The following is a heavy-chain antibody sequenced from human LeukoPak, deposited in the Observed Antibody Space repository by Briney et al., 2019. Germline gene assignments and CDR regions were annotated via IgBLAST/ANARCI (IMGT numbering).Heavy chain of an antibody. CDR2: INHSGRI. Sequence: SETLSLTCAVYGESLSDYYWSWVRQPPGKGLEWIGEINHSGRINYNPSLKSRVTISIDTSKNQFSLKVNSVTAADTAVYYCARDIRYCSSTSCQILTYYYYYYMDVWGKGTTVTVSS. CDR3: ARDIRYCSSTSCQILTYYYYYYMDV. D-gene: IGHD2-2*01. V-gene: IGHV4-34*01. J-gene: IGHJ6*03. CDR1: GESLSDYY.